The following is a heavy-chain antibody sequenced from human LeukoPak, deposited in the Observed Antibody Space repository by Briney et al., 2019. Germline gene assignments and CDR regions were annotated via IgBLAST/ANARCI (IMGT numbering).Heavy chain of an antibody. D-gene: IGHD4-17*01. Sequence: GGSLRLSCAASGFTFTSYWMSWVRQAPGKGLEWVANIKQDGSEKYYVDSVRGRFTISRDNAKNSLYLQMNSLRAEDTAFYYCARGGRYYGDNVLDYWGQGTLVIVSS. V-gene: IGHV3-7*01. J-gene: IGHJ4*02. CDR2: IKQDGSEK. CDR3: ARGGRYYGDNVLDY. CDR1: GFTFTSYW.